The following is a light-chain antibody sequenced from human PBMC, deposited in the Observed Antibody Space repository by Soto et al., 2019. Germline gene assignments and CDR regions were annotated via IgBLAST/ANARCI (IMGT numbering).Light chain of an antibody. CDR1: ESVSTN. CDR3: QQYGSSQWT. V-gene: IGKV3-20*01. CDR2: GAS. J-gene: IGKJ1*01. Sequence: EIVLTQSPGTLSLSPGERVTLSCRASESVSTNLAWYQQKAGQAPRLLIYGASSRATGIPDRFSGSGSGTDFTLTISRLEPEDFAVYYCQQYGSSQWTFGQGTKVDIK.